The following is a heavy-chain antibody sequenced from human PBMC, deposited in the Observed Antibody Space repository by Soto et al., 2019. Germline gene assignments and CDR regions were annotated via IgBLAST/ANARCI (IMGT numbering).Heavy chain of an antibody. Sequence: QVQLVESGGGVDQPGRSLRISCAASGFTFSRYAMHWVRQAPGKGLEWVAVISFDGRNTDYADSVKGRFTISRDNSKNTMYLQMNSLRAEDTAVYYCASPGIGGYFYNWGQGTLVTVSS. V-gene: IGHV3-30*04. CDR3: ASPGIGGYFYN. CDR2: ISFDGRNT. CDR1: GFTFSRYA. D-gene: IGHD2-21*01. J-gene: IGHJ4*02.